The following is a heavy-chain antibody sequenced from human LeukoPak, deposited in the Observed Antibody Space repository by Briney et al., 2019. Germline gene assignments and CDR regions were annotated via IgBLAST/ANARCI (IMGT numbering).Heavy chain of an antibody. Sequence: QAGGSLRLSCAASGFTFSSYAMSWVRQAPGRGLEWVSAISGSGGSTYYADSVKGRFTISRDNSKNTLYLQMNSLRAEDTAVYYCAKDLTVRASYFDYWGQGTLVTVSS. CDR3: AKDLTVRASYFDY. J-gene: IGHJ4*02. CDR1: GFTFSSYA. CDR2: ISGSGGST. V-gene: IGHV3-23*01. D-gene: IGHD1-26*01.